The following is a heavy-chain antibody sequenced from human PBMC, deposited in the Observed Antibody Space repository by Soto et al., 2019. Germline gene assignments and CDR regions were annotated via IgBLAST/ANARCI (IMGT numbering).Heavy chain of an antibody. D-gene: IGHD3-16*01. CDR2: INGPGDDT. J-gene: IGHJ4*03. Sequence: GGSLRLSCAASGFTFHNYAMSWVRQAPGKGLEWVSSINGPGDDTYYADSVKGRFTISRDNSKNTLYLQMNSLRAEDTALYYCARKEEDDHVWGKSPLDWGQGTLVTVSS. V-gene: IGHV3-23*01. CDR1: GFTFHNYA. CDR3: ARKEEDDHVWGKSPLD.